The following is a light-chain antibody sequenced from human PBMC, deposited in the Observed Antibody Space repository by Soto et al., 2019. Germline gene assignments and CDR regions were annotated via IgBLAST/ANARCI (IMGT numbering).Light chain of an antibody. J-gene: IGLJ2*01. CDR2: DNN. V-gene: IGLV1-51*01. CDR1: SSNIGSNY. CDR3: GTWDNSLTAVV. Sequence: QSVLTQPPSVSAAPGQTVTISCSGSSSNIGSNYISWYQHLPGTAPKLLIYDNNKRPSGIPDRFSGSKSGTSATLGITGLQTGDEADYYCGTWDNSLTAVVFGGGTKLTVL.